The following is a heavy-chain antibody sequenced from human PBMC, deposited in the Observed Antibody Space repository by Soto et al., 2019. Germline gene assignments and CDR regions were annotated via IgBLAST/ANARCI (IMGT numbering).Heavy chain of an antibody. CDR3: ARSTNSIAAAGKGFDY. Sequence: GGSLRLSCAASGSTVSSNYMSWVRQAPGKGMEWVSVIYSGGSTYYADSVKGRFTISRDNSKNTLYLQMNSLRAEDTAVYYCARSTNSIAAAGKGFDYWGQGTLVTVSS. J-gene: IGHJ4*02. V-gene: IGHV3-53*01. D-gene: IGHD6-13*01. CDR1: GSTVSSNY. CDR2: IYSGGST.